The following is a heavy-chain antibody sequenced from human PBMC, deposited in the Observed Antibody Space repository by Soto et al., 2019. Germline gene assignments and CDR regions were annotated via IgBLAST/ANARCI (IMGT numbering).Heavy chain of an antibody. CDR2: ISADGSDK. CDR3: VKGTAVARQHFAN. V-gene: IGHV3-30*18. CDR1: GFTFSDFG. D-gene: IGHD6-19*01. J-gene: IGHJ4*02. Sequence: QVQLVESGGGVVQPERSLRLSCATSGFTFSDFGMHWVRQAPGRGLEWVAAISADGSDKYYVGSVQGRFTISRDNTKNALYLQMNSLRTEDTAVYYCVKGTAVARQHFANWGQGTLVTVSS.